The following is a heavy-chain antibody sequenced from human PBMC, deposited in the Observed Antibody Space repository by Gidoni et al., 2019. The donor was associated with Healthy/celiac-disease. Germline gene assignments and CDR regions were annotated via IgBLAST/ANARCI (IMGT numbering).Heavy chain of an antibody. CDR3: ARHYRSYSSSSLADEY. D-gene: IGHD6-6*01. CDR1: GGSISSSSYY. Sequence: QLQLQESGPGLVKPSETLSLTCTVPGGSISSSSYYWGWLRQPPGKGLEWIGSIYYSGSTYYNPSLKSRVTISVDTSKNQFSLKLSSVTAADTAVYYCARHYRSYSSSSLADEYWGQGTLVTVSS. V-gene: IGHV4-39*01. CDR2: IYYSGST. J-gene: IGHJ4*02.